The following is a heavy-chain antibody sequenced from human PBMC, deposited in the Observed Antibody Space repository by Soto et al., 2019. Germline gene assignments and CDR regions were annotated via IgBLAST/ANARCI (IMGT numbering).Heavy chain of an antibody. J-gene: IGHJ6*01. D-gene: IGHD6-13*01. V-gene: IGHV1-2*04. CDR1: GYTFTGYY. CDR3: AREEQYSSSWTAYGMDV. Sequence: GASVKVSCKASGYTFTGYYMHWVRQAPGQGLEWMGWINPNSGGTNYAQKFQGWVTMTRDTSISTAYMELSRLRSDDTAVYYCAREEQYSSSWTAYGMDVWGQGTTVTVSS. CDR2: INPNSGGT.